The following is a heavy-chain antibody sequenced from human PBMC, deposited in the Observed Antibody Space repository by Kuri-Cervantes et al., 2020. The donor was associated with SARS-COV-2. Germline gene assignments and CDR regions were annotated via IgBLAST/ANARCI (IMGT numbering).Heavy chain of an antibody. Sequence: GSLRLSCAASGFTFSSYWMHWVRQAPGKGLVWVSRINSDGSSTSYADSVKGRFTISRDNAKNTLYLQMNSLRAEDTAVYYCTTVLVFGWFDPWGQGTLVTVSS. CDR3: TTVLVFGWFDP. V-gene: IGHV3-74*01. CDR1: GFTFSSYW. CDR2: INSDGSST. J-gene: IGHJ5*02. D-gene: IGHD3-16*01.